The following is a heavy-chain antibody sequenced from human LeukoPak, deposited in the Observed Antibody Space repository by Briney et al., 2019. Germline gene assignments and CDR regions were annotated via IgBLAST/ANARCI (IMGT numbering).Heavy chain of an antibody. V-gene: IGHV4-59*01. J-gene: IGHJ6*03. CDR1: GGSISSYY. CDR2: IYYSGST. Sequence: SETLSLTCTVSGGSISSYYWSWIRQPPGKGLEWIGYIYYSGSTNCNPSLKSRVTISVDTSKNQFSLKLSSVAAADTAVYYCARVGGYDSRLYMDVWGKGTTVTVSS. CDR3: ARVGGYDSRLYMDV. D-gene: IGHD3-22*01.